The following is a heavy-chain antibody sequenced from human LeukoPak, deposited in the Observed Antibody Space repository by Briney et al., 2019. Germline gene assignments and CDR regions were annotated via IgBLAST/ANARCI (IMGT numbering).Heavy chain of an antibody. CDR3: ARGYCSSTSCYTVFDY. CDR2: IIPIFGTA. D-gene: IGHD2-2*02. J-gene: IGHJ4*02. CDR1: GGTFSSYA. Sequence: GASVKVSCKASGGTFSSYAISWVRQAPGQGLEWMGGIIPIFGTANYAQKFQGRVTITADKSTSTAYMELSSLRSEDTAVYYCARGYCSSTSCYTVFDYWGQGTLVTVSS. V-gene: IGHV1-69*06.